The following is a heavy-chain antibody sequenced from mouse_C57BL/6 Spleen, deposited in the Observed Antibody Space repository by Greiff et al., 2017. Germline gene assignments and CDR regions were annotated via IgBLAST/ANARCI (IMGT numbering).Heavy chain of an antibody. CDR1: GYSITSGYY. D-gene: IGHD2-4*01. CDR2: ISYDGSN. J-gene: IGHJ4*01. CDR3: AIIYYDYDDAMDY. V-gene: IGHV3-6*01. Sequence: EVKLQESGPGLVKPSQSLSLTCSVTGYSITSGYYWNWIRQFPGNKLEWMGYISYDGSNNYNPSLKNRISITRDTSKNQFFLKLNSVTTEDTSTYYCAIIYYDYDDAMDYWGQGTSVTVSS.